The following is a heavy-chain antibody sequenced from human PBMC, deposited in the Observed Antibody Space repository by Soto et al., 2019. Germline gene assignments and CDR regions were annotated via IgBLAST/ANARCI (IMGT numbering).Heavy chain of an antibody. Sequence: GESLKISCKGSGYSFTSYWIGWVRQMPGKSLEWMGIIYPGDSDTRYSPSFQGQVTISADKSISTAYLQWSSLKASDTAMYYCARHYLGYCSGGSCYRWGYYYGMDVWGQGTTVTVSS. CDR1: GYSFTSYW. D-gene: IGHD2-15*01. V-gene: IGHV5-51*01. J-gene: IGHJ6*02. CDR2: IYPGDSDT. CDR3: ARHYLGYCSGGSCYRWGYYYGMDV.